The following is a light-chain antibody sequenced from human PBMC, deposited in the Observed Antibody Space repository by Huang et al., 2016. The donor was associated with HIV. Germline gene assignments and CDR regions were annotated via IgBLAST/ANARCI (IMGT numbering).Light chain of an antibody. Sequence: DIQMTQSPSSLSASIGDRVTITCQASQDIDKYLNWYQQKPGKAPKRLIYDASNLQTGVPSRLSGSGSGTEFTFTISSRQSEDLATYYCQQYNDFPYTLGQGTKLEIK. V-gene: IGKV1-33*01. CDR1: QDIDKY. CDR2: DAS. CDR3: QQYNDFPYT. J-gene: IGKJ2*01.